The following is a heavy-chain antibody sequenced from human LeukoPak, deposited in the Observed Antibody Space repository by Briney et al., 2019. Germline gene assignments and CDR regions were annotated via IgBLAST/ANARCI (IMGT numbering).Heavy chain of an antibody. V-gene: IGHV3-21*01. CDR2: ISSSSTYI. CDR1: GLTFNNAW. Sequence: PGGSLRLSCAASGLTFNNAWMNWVRQAPGEGLEWVSSISSSSTYIYYADSVKGRFTISRDNAKNSLYLQMNSLRAEDTAVYYCARDWRAAAGFDYWGQGTLVTVSS. D-gene: IGHD6-13*01. CDR3: ARDWRAAAGFDY. J-gene: IGHJ4*02.